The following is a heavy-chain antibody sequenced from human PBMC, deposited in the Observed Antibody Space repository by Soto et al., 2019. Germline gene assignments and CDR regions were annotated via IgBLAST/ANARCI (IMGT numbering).Heavy chain of an antibody. CDR2: IIPIFGTA. D-gene: IGHD3-22*01. V-gene: IGHV1-69*13. CDR3: ARGIVVVIPYWYFDL. Sequence: SVKVSCKASGGTFSSYAISWVRQAPGQGLEWMGGIIPIFGTANYARKFQGRVTITADESTSTAYMELSSLSSEDTAVYYCARGIVVVIPYWYFDLWGLGTRVTVSS. CDR1: GGTFSSYA. J-gene: IGHJ2*01.